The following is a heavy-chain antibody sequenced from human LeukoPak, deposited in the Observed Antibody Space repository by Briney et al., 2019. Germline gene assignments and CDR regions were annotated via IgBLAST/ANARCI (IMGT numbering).Heavy chain of an antibody. CDR2: IYYSGST. Sequence: TETLSLTCSVSGAPIRHYYWSWLRQPPGKGLEWVRYIYYSGSTNYNPSLMSRLTISVDTSKNQFSLRLSSVTAADTAVYYCARHKGQLDRGNFDYWGQGTPVIVSS. J-gene: IGHJ4*02. V-gene: IGHV4-59*08. CDR3: ARHKGQLDRGNFDY. CDR1: GAPIRHYY. D-gene: IGHD6-6*01.